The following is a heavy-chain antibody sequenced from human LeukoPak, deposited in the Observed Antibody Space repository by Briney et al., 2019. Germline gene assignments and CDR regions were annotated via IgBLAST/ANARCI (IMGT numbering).Heavy chain of an antibody. V-gene: IGHV1-69*05. J-gene: IGHJ6*03. CDR1: GGTFSSYA. CDR2: IIPIFGTA. D-gene: IGHD5-18*01. Sequence: PGSSVKVSCKASGGTFSSYAISWVRQAPGQGLEWMGGIIPIFGTANYAQKFQGRVTITTDESTSTAYMELSSLRSEDTAVYYCARKGGGYSYGRINSYYYYYMDVWGKGTTVTVSS. CDR3: ARKGGGYSYGRINSYYYYYMDV.